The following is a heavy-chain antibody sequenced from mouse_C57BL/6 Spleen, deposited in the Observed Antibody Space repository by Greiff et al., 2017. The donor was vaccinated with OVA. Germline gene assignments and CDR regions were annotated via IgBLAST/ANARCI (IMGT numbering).Heavy chain of an antibody. D-gene: IGHD6-2*01. CDR2: IYPGDGDT. CDR1: GYAFSSSW. CDR3: AREGLYRRGFAY. V-gene: IGHV1-82*01. Sequence: QVQLQQSGPELVKPGASVKISCKASGYAFSSSWMNWVKQRPGKGLEWIGRIYPGDGDTNFNGKFKGKATLTADKSSSTAYMQLSSLTSEDSAVYYCAREGLYRRGFAYWGQGTLVTVSA. J-gene: IGHJ3*01.